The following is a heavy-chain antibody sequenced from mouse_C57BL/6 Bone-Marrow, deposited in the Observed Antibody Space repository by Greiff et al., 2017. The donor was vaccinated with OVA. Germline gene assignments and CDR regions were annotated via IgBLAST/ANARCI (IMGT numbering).Heavy chain of an antibody. CDR1: GFTFSDFY. J-gene: IGHJ3*01. D-gene: IGHD2-12*01. V-gene: IGHV7-1*01. CDR2: SRNKANDYTT. CDR3: ARDSYYTLFAY. Sequence: EVQVVESGGGLVQSGRSLRLSCATSGFTFSDFYMEWVRQAPGKGLEWIAASRNKANDYTTEYSASVKGRFIVSRDTSQSILYLQMNALRAEDTAIYYCARDSYYTLFAYWGQGTLVTVSA.